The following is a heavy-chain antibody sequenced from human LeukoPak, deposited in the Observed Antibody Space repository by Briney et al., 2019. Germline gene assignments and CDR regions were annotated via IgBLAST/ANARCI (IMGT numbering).Heavy chain of an antibody. CDR1: GFTFSSYS. Sequence: GGSLRLSCAASGFTFSSYSMNWVRQAPGKGLEWVSSISSSSSYIYYADSVKGRFTISRDNSKNTLYLQMNSLRTEDTAVYYCAKGGNTMVRGVYYYYYMDVWGKGTTVTISS. CDR2: ISSSSSYI. CDR3: AKGGNTMVRGVYYYYYMDV. V-gene: IGHV3-21*04. J-gene: IGHJ6*03. D-gene: IGHD3-10*01.